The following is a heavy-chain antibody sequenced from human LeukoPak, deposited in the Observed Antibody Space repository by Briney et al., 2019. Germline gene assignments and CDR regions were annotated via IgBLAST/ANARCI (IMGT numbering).Heavy chain of an antibody. CDR1: GGSISSGGYY. J-gene: IGHJ6*02. D-gene: IGHD1-7*01. Sequence: SQTLSLTCTVSGGSISSGGYYWSWIRQPPGKGLEWIGYIYYSGSTNYNPSLKSRVTISVDTSKNQFSLKLSSVTAADTAVYHCARDNWNYGSSMDVWGQGTTVTVSS. V-gene: IGHV4-61*08. CDR2: IYYSGST. CDR3: ARDNWNYGSSMDV.